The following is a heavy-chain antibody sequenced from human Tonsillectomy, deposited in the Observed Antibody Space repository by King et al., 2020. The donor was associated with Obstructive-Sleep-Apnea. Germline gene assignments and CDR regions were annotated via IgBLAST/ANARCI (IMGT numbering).Heavy chain of an antibody. D-gene: IGHD2-15*01. J-gene: IGHJ4*02. CDR1: GFTFSSYS. CDR2: ISSSSSYI. V-gene: IGHV3-21*01. Sequence: VQLVESGGGLVKPGGSLRLSCAASGFTFSSYSMNWVRQAPGKGLEWVSSISSSSSYIYYADSVKGRFTISRDNAKNSLYLQMNSLRAEDTAVYYCARDRPRLLIGYGSGSSCSNDYWGQGTLVTVSS. CDR3: ARDRPRLLIGYGSGSSCSNDY.